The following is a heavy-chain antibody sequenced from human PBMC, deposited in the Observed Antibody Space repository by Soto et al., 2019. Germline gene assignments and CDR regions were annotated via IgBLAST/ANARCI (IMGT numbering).Heavy chain of an antibody. Sequence: LPETLSLTCAVYGGSFSGYYWTWIRQPPGKGLEWIGEINHSGSSNYNPSLESRVTISVDTSKNQFSLKLSSVTAADTAVYYCARGIALILVVQTDAPDKYYFDSWGQGTLVTVSS. CDR1: GGSFSGYY. J-gene: IGHJ4*02. CDR2: INHSGSS. V-gene: IGHV4-34*01. D-gene: IGHD3-22*01. CDR3: ARGIALILVVQTDAPDKYYFDS.